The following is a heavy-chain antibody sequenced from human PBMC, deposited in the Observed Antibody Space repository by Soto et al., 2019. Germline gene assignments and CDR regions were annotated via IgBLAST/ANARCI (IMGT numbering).Heavy chain of an antibody. CDR2: INADDGNT. V-gene: IGHV1-3*01. D-gene: IGHD3-22*01. CDR3: ARGGYYDSSGSRNYHYYGMNV. CDR1: GYTFTSYA. Sequence: ASVKVSCKASGYTFTSYAMHWVRQAPGQRLEWMGWINADDGNTKYAQKLQGRVTMTRDTSTKTAYMEVRSLRSDDTAVYYCARGGYYDSSGSRNYHYYGMNVWGQGTTVTVSS. J-gene: IGHJ6*02.